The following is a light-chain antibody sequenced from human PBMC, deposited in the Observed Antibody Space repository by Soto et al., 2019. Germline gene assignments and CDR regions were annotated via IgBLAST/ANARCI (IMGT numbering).Light chain of an antibody. Sequence: EIVLTQSPGTLSLSPGERVTLSCRASQRVSSSYLAWYQQKPGQAPRLLIYGTSSRATGIPDRFSGSGSRTDFTLTISRLEPEDFAVYYCHQYGSSPRTFGQGTKVEIK. CDR1: QRVSSSY. CDR2: GTS. CDR3: HQYGSSPRT. V-gene: IGKV3-20*01. J-gene: IGKJ1*01.